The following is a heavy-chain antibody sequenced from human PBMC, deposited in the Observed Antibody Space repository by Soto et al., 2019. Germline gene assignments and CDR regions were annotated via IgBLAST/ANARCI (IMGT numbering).Heavy chain of an antibody. J-gene: IGHJ6*02. CDR3: TSHERDFLEWFPGPGLDV. CDR2: IRSRPNSYAT. CDR1: GFIFSGSA. Sequence: EVQLVESGGGLVQPGGSLKLSCAASGFIFSGSAVHWVRQASGKGLERIGRIRSRPNSYATTYAASVKGRLIISRDDSKSKAFRQLNSLRTEDTAIYYCTSHERDFLEWFPGPGLDVWGQGTTVTVS. D-gene: IGHD3-3*01. V-gene: IGHV3-73*02.